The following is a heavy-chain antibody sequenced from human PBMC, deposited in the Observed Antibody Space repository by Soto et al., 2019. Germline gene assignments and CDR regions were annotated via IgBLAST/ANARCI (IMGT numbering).Heavy chain of an antibody. J-gene: IGHJ6*02. D-gene: IGHD3-10*01. Sequence: ASVKVSCKASGYTFTGYYMHWVRQAPGQGLEWMGWINPNSGGTNYAQKFQGWVTMTRDTSISTAYMELSRLRSDDTAVYYCARGANYGSGSYYYYYGMDVWGQGTTVTVSS. CDR3: ARGANYGSGSYYYYYGMDV. V-gene: IGHV1-2*04. CDR2: INPNSGGT. CDR1: GYTFTGYY.